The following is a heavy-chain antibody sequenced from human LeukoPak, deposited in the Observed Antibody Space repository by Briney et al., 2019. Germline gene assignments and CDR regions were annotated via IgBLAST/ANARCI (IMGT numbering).Heavy chain of an antibody. CDR3: ARRTDGPLAAEHYFDY. V-gene: IGHV4-39*01. CDR2: IYYSGST. Sequence: SETLSLTCTVSGGSISSSSYYWGWIRQPPGKGLEWIGSIYYSGSTYYNPSLKSRVTISVDTSKNQLSLKLSSVTAADTAVYYCARRTDGPLAAEHYFDYWGQGTLVTVSS. D-gene: IGHD6-13*01. CDR1: GGSISSSSYY. J-gene: IGHJ4*02.